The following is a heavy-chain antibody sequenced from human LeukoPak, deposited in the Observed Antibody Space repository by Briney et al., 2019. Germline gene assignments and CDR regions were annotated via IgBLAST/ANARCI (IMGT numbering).Heavy chain of an antibody. V-gene: IGHV1-24*01. CDR1: GYTLTEFS. CDR3: ARTKIYDYVWGSYRCAFDY. Sequence: ASVKVSCKVSGYTLTEFSMHWVRQAPGKGLEWMGGFDPEDGETIYAQELQGRVTMTKDTSTDTAYMELSSLRSEDTAVYYCARTKIYDYVWGSYRCAFDYWGQGTLVTVSS. CDR2: FDPEDGET. D-gene: IGHD3-16*02. J-gene: IGHJ4*02.